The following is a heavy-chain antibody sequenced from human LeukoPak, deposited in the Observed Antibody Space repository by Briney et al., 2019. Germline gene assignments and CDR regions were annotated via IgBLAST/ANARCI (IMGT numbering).Heavy chain of an antibody. J-gene: IGHJ1*01. CDR2: ISGSGGST. D-gene: IGHD3-22*01. V-gene: IGHV3-23*01. CDR3: AKLGYSGYYYAEYFQH. Sequence: GGSLRLSCAASGFTFSSYAMSWVRQATGKGVEWVSAISGSGGSTYYADCVKGRFTISRDNSKNTLYLQMNSLRAEDTAVYYCAKLGYSGYYYAEYFQHWGQGTLVTVSS. CDR1: GFTFSSYA.